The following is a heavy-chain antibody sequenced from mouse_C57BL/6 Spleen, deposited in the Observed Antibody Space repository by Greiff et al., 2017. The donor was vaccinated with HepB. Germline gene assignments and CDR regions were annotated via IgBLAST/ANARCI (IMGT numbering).Heavy chain of an antibody. CDR1: GFSLTSYA. D-gene: IGHD1-1*01. V-gene: IGHV2-9-1*01. J-gene: IGHJ2*01. Sequence: VMLVESGPGLVAPSQSLSITCTVSGFSLTSYAISWVRQPPGKGLEWLGVIWTGGGTNYNSALKSRLSISKDNSKSQVFLKMNSLQTDDTARYYCARKKGDYYGSSYFDYWGQGTTLTVSS. CDR3: ARKKGDYYGSSYFDY. CDR2: IWTGGGT.